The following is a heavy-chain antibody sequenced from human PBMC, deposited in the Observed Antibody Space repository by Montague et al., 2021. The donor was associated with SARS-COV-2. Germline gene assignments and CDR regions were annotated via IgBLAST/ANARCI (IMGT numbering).Heavy chain of an antibody. CDR3: ARGGSYSSGWYGVDYYYGMDV. J-gene: IGHJ6*02. CDR1: GGSISSGGYY. D-gene: IGHD6-19*01. CDR2: IYYSGST. V-gene: IGHV4-31*03. Sequence: TRSLTCTVSGGSISSGGYYWSWIRQHPGKGLEWIGYIYYSGSTYYXXXLKSRVTISVDTSKNRFSLKLSSVTAADTAVYYCARGGSYSSGWYGVDYYYGMDVWGQGTTVTVSS.